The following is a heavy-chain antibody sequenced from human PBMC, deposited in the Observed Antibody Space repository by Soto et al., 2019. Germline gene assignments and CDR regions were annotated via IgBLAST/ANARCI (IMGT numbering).Heavy chain of an antibody. CDR2: INAANGDT. V-gene: IGHV1-3*01. J-gene: IGHJ5*02. Sequence: GASVKVSCKASGYTFTSYGIHWVRQAPGQRLEWMGCINAANGDTKYSPKFQGRVTITRDTSASRGYMELSSLRSEDTAVYYCVRRHVSATGIDWFDPWGQGTLVTVSS. D-gene: IGHD6-13*01. CDR3: VRRHVSATGIDWFDP. CDR1: GYTFTSYG.